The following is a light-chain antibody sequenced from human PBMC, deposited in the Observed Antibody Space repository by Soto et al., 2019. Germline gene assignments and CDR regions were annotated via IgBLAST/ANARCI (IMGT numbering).Light chain of an antibody. CDR3: QQYSGPRT. CDR1: QNINYW. V-gene: IGKV1-5*01. Sequence: DIQMTQSPSTLSASVGDRVTITCQASQNINYWLAWYQQKLGSPPKLLIYDAYNLGHGVPSRFSGGGSGTHFTFHISSLRPDDVPTYYCQQYSGPRTFGQGTKVEI. CDR2: DAY. J-gene: IGKJ1*01.